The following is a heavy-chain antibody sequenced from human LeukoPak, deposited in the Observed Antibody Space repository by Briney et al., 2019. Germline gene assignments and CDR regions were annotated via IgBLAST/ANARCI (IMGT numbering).Heavy chain of an antibody. D-gene: IGHD1-1*01. J-gene: IGHJ4*02. CDR1: GYTFTTYA. V-gene: IGHV7-4-1*02. CDR2: INTNTGNP. CDR3: ARGLSVLNWNDLSRISGY. Sequence: ASVKVSCKASGYTFTTYAMNWVRQAPGQGLEWMGWINTNTGNPTYARDFTGRFVFSLDTSVSTAYLQISSLKAEDTAVYYCARGLSVLNWNDLSRISGYWGQGTLVTVSS.